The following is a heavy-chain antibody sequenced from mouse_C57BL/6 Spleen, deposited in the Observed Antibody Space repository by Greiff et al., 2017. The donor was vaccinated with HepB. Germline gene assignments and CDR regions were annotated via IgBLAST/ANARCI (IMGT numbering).Heavy chain of an antibody. V-gene: IGHV5-17*01. D-gene: IGHD2-4*01. J-gene: IGHJ3*01. CDR1: GFTFSDYG. Sequence: EVQGVESGGGLVKPGGSLKLSCAASGFTFSDYGMHWVRQAPEKGLEWVAYISSGSSTIYYADTVKGRFTISRDNAKNTLFLQMTSLRSEDTAMYYCARAYDYLRGFAYWGQGTLVTVSA. CDR3: ARAYDYLRGFAY. CDR2: ISSGSSTI.